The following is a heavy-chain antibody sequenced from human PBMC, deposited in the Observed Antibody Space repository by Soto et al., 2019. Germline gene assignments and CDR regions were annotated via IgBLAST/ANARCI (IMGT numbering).Heavy chain of an antibody. Sequence: EVQLVESGGDLVQPGGSLRVSCAASGFTFSSYSMNWVRQAPGKGLEWFSYISSGSSKIYYADSVKDRITISRDNAKNSVYLQMNGLRAEGTAVYYCALDEQQVGCSDYWGQGTLGTVSS. V-gene: IGHV3-48*01. CDR2: ISSGSSKI. CDR3: ALDEQQVGCSDY. D-gene: IGHD6-13*01. J-gene: IGHJ4*02. CDR1: GFTFSSYS.